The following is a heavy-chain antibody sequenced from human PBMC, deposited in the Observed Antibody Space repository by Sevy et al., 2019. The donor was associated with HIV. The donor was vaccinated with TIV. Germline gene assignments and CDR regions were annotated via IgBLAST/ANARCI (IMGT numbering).Heavy chain of an antibody. CDR2: IRSKAYGGTT. CDR1: GFIFGDYA. J-gene: IGHJ4*02. V-gene: IGHV3-49*03. Sequence: GGSLRLSCTASGFIFGDYAINWFRQAPGKGLEWVSFIRSKAYGGTTEYAASVKGRFTISRDDSKSIAYLQMNSLKTEDTAVYYCSRDPVAGRGGYWGQGTLVTVSS. CDR3: SRDPVAGRGGY. D-gene: IGHD6-19*01.